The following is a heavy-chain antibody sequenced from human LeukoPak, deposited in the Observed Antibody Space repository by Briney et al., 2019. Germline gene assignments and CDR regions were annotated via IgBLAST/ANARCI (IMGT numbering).Heavy chain of an antibody. Sequence: PSQTLSLTCTVSGGSISSGSYYWNWIRQPAGKGLEWIGRIYTSGSTNYNPSLKSRVTISVDTSKNQFSLKLSSVTAADTAVYYCAREGKRAAAMVTLYFQHWGQGTLVTVSS. V-gene: IGHV4-61*02. CDR1: GGSISSGSYY. J-gene: IGHJ1*01. D-gene: IGHD5-18*01. CDR3: AREGKRAAAMVTLYFQH. CDR2: IYTSGST.